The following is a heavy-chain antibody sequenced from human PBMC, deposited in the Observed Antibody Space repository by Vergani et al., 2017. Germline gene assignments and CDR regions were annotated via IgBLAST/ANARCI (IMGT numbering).Heavy chain of an antibody. CDR1: GFTFSNAW. V-gene: IGHV3-15*01. CDR3: RVRGDYVRWDY. Sequence: EVQLVESGGGLVKPGGSLRLPCAASGFTFSNAWMSWVRQAPGKGLEWVGRIKSKTDGGTTDYAAPVKGRFTISRDDSKNTLYLQMNSLKTADTAVYYRRVRGDYVRWDYWGQGTLVTVSS. CDR2: IKSKTDGGTT. J-gene: IGHJ4*02. D-gene: IGHD4-17*01.